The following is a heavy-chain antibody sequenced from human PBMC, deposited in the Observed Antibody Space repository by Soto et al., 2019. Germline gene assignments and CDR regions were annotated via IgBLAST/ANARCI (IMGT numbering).Heavy chain of an antibody. CDR3: VSRITMIVGGNWFDP. CDR2: IIPIFGTA. D-gene: IGHD3-22*01. CDR1: GGTFSSYA. Sequence: QVQLVQSGAEVKKPGSSVKVSCKASGGTFSSYAISWVRQAPGQGLEWMGGIIPIFGTANYAQKFQGRVTITADESTTAASKKVRSIGYEYMDANYCVSRITMIVGGNWFDPCCQGTLVSV. V-gene: IGHV1-69*01. J-gene: IGHJ5*02.